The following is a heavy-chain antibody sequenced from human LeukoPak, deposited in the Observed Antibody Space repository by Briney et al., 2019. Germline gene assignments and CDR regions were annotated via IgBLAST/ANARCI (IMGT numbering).Heavy chain of an antibody. CDR1: GYSFTSYW. V-gene: IGHV5-51*01. D-gene: IGHD6-6*01. CDR3: ARRGFTDSSSYDY. Sequence: GESPMISWKGSGYSFTSYWIGGVRQMPGKDREGMGIIYPGDSDTRYSPSFQGQGTISADKFNTTVSLPRSSLNPSSTARYYCARRGFTDSSSYDYWSQATPVTVPS. J-gene: IGHJ4*02. CDR2: IYPGDSDT.